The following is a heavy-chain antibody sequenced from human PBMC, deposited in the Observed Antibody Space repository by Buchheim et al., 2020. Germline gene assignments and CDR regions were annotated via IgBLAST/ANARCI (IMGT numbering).Heavy chain of an antibody. CDR2: ISADGSTT. CDR3: AREGGGFTDF. D-gene: IGHD3-16*01. Sequence: EVQLVESGGGLVQPGGSLRLSCAASGFTFSSYWMHWVRQPPGKGPIWVSRISADGSTTTYADSVKGRFTVSRDNAKNTVYLQMHSLRAEDTALYYCAREGGGFTDFWGQGAL. J-gene: IGHJ4*02. V-gene: IGHV3-74*01. CDR1: GFTFSSYW.